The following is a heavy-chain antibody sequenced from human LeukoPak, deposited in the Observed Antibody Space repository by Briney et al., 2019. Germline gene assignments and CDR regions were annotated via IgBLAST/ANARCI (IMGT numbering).Heavy chain of an antibody. CDR3: ARDPDIEAAYYFDY. D-gene: IGHD6-25*01. CDR2: ISYDGSDK. CDR1: GFTFSSYA. V-gene: IGHV3-30*04. J-gene: IGHJ4*02. Sequence: GGSLRLSCAASGFTFSSYAMHWVRQAPGKGLEWVAVISYDGSDKYSADPVKGRFTVSRDNSKNTLYLQMNSLRAEDTAVYYCARDPDIEAAYYFDYWGQGTLVTVSS.